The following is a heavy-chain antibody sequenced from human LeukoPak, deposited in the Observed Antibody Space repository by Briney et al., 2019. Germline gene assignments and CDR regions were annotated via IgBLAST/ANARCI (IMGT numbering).Heavy chain of an antibody. Sequence: GESLKISCKGSGYSFITYWIGWVRQMPGRGLEWMGIIYPGDSDTRYSPPFQGQVTISADKSVTTAYLQWSSLKASDTAMYYCALGAVRGLHAFDIWGQGTMVTVSS. CDR3: ALGAVRGLHAFDI. V-gene: IGHV5-51*01. J-gene: IGHJ3*02. D-gene: IGHD3-10*01. CDR2: IYPGDSDT. CDR1: GYSFITYW.